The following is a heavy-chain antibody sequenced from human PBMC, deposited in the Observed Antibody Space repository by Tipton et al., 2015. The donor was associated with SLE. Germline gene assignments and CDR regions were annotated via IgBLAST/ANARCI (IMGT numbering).Heavy chain of an antibody. CDR1: GFTFSNAW. J-gene: IGHJ3*02. V-gene: IGHV3-15*01. CDR3: TTDNGAIFASGAQYPDAFDI. CDR2: IKSKTDGGTT. D-gene: IGHD1-26*01. Sequence: SLRLSCAASGFTFSNAWMSWVRQAPGKGLEWVGRIKSKTDGGTTDYTAPVKGRFTIARDDSKNTPYLQMNSLKTEDTAVYYCTTDNGAIFASGAQYPDAFDIGGQGTMGTVSS.